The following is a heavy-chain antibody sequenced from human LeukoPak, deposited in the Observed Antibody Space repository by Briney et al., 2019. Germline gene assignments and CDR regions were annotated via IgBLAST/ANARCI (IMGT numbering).Heavy chain of an antibody. D-gene: IGHD3-10*01. CDR2: ISAYNGNT. J-gene: IGHJ4*02. CDR1: GYTFTSYG. CDR3: ARDGGKMVRGVIIDFDY. V-gene: IGHV1-18*01. Sequence: GASVKVSCKASGYTFTSYGISWVRQAPGQGLEWMGWISAYNGNTNYAQKLQGRVTMTTDTSTSTAYMELRSLRSDDTAVYYCARDGGKMVRGVIIDFDYWGQGTLVTVSS.